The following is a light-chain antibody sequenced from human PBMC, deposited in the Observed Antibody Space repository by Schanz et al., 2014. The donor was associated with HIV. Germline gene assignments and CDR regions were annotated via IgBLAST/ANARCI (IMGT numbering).Light chain of an antibody. CDR3: QQYSNSPKA. CDR2: GAS. V-gene: IGKV3-20*01. CDR1: QTITSNF. Sequence: EIVLTQSPGTLSLFPGERAALSCRASQTITSNFLAWYQQRPGQAPRLLIYGASTRATGIPDRFGGSGSGTEFTLTISRLEPEDFAVYYCQQYSNSPKAFGQGTKVEIK. J-gene: IGKJ1*01.